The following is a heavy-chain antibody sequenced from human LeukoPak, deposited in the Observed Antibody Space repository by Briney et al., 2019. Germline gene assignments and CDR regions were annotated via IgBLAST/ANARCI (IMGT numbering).Heavy chain of an antibody. V-gene: IGHV3-33*01. CDR2: IWYEGSNK. J-gene: IGHJ4*02. CDR3: AREVVLSRASRCTFDY. Sequence: GGSLSLSCALSGFTLSSYVMQWVRQAARKGGGGVGGIWYEGSNKYDLDSVTGRFTISRDYSKNTLYLQMNDLRAEDRAVYYCAREVVLSRASRCTFDYWGEGSLV. D-gene: IGHD5/OR15-5a*01. CDR1: GFTLSSYV.